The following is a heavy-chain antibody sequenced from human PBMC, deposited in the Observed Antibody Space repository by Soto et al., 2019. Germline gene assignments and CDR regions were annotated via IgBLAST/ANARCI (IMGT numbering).Heavy chain of an antibody. D-gene: IGHD2-2*01. CDR1: GFTFSSYA. Sequence: GGSLRLSCAASGFTFSSYAMKWVRQAPGKGLEWVAVISFDGSNKYYADSVKGRFTISRDNSKNTLYLQMNSLRAEDTAVYFCARGPSSLTRFDYWGQGALVTVSS. J-gene: IGHJ4*02. V-gene: IGHV3-30-3*01. CDR3: ARGPSSLTRFDY. CDR2: ISFDGSNK.